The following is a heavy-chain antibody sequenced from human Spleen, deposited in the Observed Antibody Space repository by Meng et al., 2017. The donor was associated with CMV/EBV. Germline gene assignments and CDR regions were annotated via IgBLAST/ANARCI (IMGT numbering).Heavy chain of an antibody. D-gene: IGHD1-26*01. J-gene: IGHJ4*02. CDR2: IGVSGGGT. V-gene: IGHV3-23*01. Sequence: GESLKISCAASGFTFNNYAMTWVRQAPGKGLEWVSGIGVSGGGTYYADSVKGRFTISRDNSKNTLYLQMNSLRAEDTAVYYCARGGGSYHDYWGQGTLVTVSS. CDR1: GFTFNNYA. CDR3: ARGGGSYHDY.